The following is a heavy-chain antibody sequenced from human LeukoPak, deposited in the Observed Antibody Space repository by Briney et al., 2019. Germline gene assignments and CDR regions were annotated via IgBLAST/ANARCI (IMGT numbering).Heavy chain of an antibody. CDR3: ARGGSDPGVGIFDY. D-gene: IGHD3-16*01. Sequence: GGSLRLSCAASGFTFSSYGMHWVRQAPGKGLEWVAVISYDGSNKYYADSVKGRFTISRDNSKNTLYLQMNSLRAEDTAVYYCARGGSDPGVGIFDYWGQGTLVTVSS. V-gene: IGHV3-30*19. J-gene: IGHJ4*02. CDR1: GFTFSSYG. CDR2: ISYDGSNK.